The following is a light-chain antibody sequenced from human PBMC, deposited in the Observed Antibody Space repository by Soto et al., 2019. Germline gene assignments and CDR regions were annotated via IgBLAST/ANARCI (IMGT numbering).Light chain of an antibody. V-gene: IGLV3-1*01. J-gene: IGLJ1*01. Sequence: SYELTQPPSVSVSPGQTASITCYGDKLGDKYACWYQQKPGQSPVLVIYQDSKRPSGIPERFSGSNSGNTATLTISGTQAMDEADYYGQAWDSSTYVFGTGTKVTVL. CDR3: QAWDSSTYV. CDR2: QDS. CDR1: KLGDKY.